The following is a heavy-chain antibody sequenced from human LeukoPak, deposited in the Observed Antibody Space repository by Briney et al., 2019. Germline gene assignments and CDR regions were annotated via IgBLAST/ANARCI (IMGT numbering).Heavy chain of an antibody. CDR1: GYTFTSYG. CDR3: ARGPYSSGWYTDYYYYYGMDV. V-gene: IGHV1-18*01. CDR2: ISAYNGNT. D-gene: IGHD6-19*01. J-gene: IGHJ6*02. Sequence: ASVKVSCKASGYTFTSYGISWVRQAPGQGLEWVGWISAYNGNTNYAQKLQGRVTMTTDTSTSTAYMELRSLRSDDTAVYYCARGPYSSGWYTDYYYYYGMDVWGQGTTVTVSS.